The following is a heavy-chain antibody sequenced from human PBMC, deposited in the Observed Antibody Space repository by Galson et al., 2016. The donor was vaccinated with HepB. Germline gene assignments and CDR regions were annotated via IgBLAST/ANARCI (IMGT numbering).Heavy chain of an antibody. J-gene: IGHJ4*02. Sequence: SLRLSCAASGFTVSSYAMAWVRQAPGKGLEWVSGMSDSDDIYYSPTVKGRFTIPRDNSKNTVFLQLTSLRAEDTAVYYCAKDKRGHSSAWYWYFDSWGPGTLVIVSS. CDR2: MSDSDDI. CDR3: AKDKRGHSSAWYWYFDS. V-gene: IGHV3-23*01. D-gene: IGHD6-13*01. CDR1: GFTVSSYA.